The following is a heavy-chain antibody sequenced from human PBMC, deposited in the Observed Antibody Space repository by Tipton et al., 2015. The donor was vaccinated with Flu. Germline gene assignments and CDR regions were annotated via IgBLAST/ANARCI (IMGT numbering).Heavy chain of an antibody. CDR1: GFTVNRNY. CDR2: IYSDGRA. J-gene: IGHJ5*02. V-gene: IGHV3-53*01. CDR3: TRGKGANP. Sequence: SLRLSCAASGFTVNRNYMSWVRQAPGKGLEWVSVIYSDGRAYYVDSVKSRFTVSRDDSKNMLSLQMDSLRAEDTAVYYCTRGKGANPWGQGTLVTVS.